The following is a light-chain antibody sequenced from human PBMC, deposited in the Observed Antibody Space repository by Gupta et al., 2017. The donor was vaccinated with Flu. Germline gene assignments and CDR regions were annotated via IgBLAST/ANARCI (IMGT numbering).Light chain of an antibody. CDR2: ENN. Sequence: KVTISFSGGSSNIANNFVSWYQQLPGTAPKLLISENNKRPSGIPDRFSGSKSGTSATLGITGLQTGDEADYYCGTWDSRLSGWVFGGGTKLTVL. J-gene: IGLJ3*02. V-gene: IGLV1-51*02. CDR1: SSNIANNF. CDR3: GTWDSRLSGWV.